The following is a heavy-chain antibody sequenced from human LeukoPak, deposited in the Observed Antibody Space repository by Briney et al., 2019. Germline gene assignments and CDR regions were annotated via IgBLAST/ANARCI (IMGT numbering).Heavy chain of an antibody. D-gene: IGHD6-13*01. CDR1: GFTFSSYG. Sequence: PGGSLRLSCAASGFTFSSYGMHWVRQAPGKGLEWVAVIWYDGSNKYYADSVKGRFTISRDNSKNTLYLQMNSLKTEDTAVYCCTTDLRSWSSSWYFDYWGQGTLVTVSS. CDR3: TTDLRSWSSSWYFDY. V-gene: IGHV3-33*01. CDR2: IWYDGSNK. J-gene: IGHJ4*02.